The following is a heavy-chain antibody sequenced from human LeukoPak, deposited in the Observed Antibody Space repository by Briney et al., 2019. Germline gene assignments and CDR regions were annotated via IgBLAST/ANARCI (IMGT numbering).Heavy chain of an antibody. CDR1: GFTFSSYA. J-gene: IGHJ4*02. V-gene: IGHV3-30*01. CDR2: ISYDGSNK. CDR3: ARDDPGGSDY. Sequence: PGRSLRLSCAASGFTFSSYAMHWVRQAPGKGLEWVAVISYDGSNKYYADSVKGRFTISRDNSKNTLYLQMNSLRAEDTAVYYCARDDPGGSDYWGQGTLVTVSS. D-gene: IGHD3-16*01.